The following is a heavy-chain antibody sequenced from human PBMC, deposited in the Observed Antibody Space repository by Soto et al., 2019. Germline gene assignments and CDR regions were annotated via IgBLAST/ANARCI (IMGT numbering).Heavy chain of an antibody. CDR2: INAGSGNT. Sequence: QVQLVQSGAEVKKPGASVKVSCTASGYTFTHYAIHWVRHAPGQRLEWMGFINAGSGNTKYSQTFQGRLTFTKDTSASTAYMDLSSKRSEDTAIYYCARGLAEDGAWGQGTLVTVSS. CDR3: ARGLAEDGA. D-gene: IGHD6-13*01. J-gene: IGHJ5*02. CDR1: GYTFTHYA. V-gene: IGHV1-3*01.